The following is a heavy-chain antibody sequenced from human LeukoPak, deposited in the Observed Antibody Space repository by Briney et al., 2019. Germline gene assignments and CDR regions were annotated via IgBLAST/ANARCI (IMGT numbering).Heavy chain of an antibody. D-gene: IGHD5-24*01. CDR2: IYYSGST. Sequence: SETLSLTCTVSGGSLSSSSYYWGWIRQPPGKGLEWIGSIYYSGSTYYNPSLKSRVTISVDTSKNQFSLKLSSVTAADTAVYYCASRWLQYDYWGQGTLVTVSS. V-gene: IGHV4-39*01. CDR3: ASRWLQYDY. CDR1: GGSLSSSSYY. J-gene: IGHJ4*02.